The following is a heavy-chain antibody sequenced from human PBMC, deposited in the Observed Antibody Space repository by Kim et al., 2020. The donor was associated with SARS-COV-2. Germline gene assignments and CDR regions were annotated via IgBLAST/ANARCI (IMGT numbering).Heavy chain of an antibody. Sequence: GGSLRLSCAASGFTFSSYGMHWVRQAPGKGLEWVAVIWYDGSNKYYADSVKGRFTISRDNSKNTLYLQMNSLRAEDTAVYYCARDSNSYDFWSGYTKYYYYGMDVWGQGTTVTVSS. CDR1: GFTFSSYG. CDR3: ARDSNSYDFWSGYTKYYYYGMDV. D-gene: IGHD3-3*01. V-gene: IGHV3-33*01. J-gene: IGHJ6*02. CDR2: IWYDGSNK.